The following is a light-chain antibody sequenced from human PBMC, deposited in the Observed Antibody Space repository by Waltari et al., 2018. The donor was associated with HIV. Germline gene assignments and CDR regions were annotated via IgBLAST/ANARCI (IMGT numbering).Light chain of an antibody. CDR2: EVT. J-gene: IGLJ2*01. V-gene: IGLV2-8*01. Sequence: QSALTQSPSASGPPGQSVNISCTGANGDISDYNSVSWYQQHSDRPPKLIIFEVTKRPSGVPDRFSGSKSGNTASLFVSGLQPEDEATYFCSSFAGTHKLFGGGTKLTVL. CDR3: SSFAGTHKL. CDR1: NGDISDYNS.